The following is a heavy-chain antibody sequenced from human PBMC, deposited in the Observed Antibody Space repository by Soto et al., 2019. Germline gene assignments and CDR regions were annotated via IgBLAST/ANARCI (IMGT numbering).Heavy chain of an antibody. CDR3: AREHPHSLYDSSGYYLDY. Sequence: WGSLRLSCAASGFTFSSYWIIWVRHSPFKGLEWVANIKQDGSEKYYVDSVKGRFTISRDNAKNSLYLQMNSLRAEDTAVYYCAREHPHSLYDSSGYYLDYWGQGTLVTVSS. CDR2: IKQDGSEK. D-gene: IGHD3-22*01. J-gene: IGHJ4*02. V-gene: IGHV3-7*01. CDR1: GFTFSSYW.